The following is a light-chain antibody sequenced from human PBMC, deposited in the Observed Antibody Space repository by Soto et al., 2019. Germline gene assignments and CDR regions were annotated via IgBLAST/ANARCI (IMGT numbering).Light chain of an antibody. CDR1: QSVSNY. J-gene: IGKJ5*01. Sequence: EIVLTQSPATLSLSPGERATLSCRASQSVSNYLAWYQQKPGQARRLLIYGASNRATGIPARFSGSGSGTDFSLTISSLEPEDCAVYYCQQRSNWPSISFGQGTRLEIK. CDR3: QQRSNWPSIS. CDR2: GAS. V-gene: IGKV3-11*01.